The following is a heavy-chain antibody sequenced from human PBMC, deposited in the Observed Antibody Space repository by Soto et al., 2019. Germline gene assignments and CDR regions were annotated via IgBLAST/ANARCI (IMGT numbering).Heavy chain of an antibody. D-gene: IGHD3-22*01. J-gene: IGHJ3*02. CDR3: VIPSDYFDSSGYRNEAFDI. CDR2: IISGGSYR. V-gene: IGHV3-21*01. Sequence: EVQLVESGGGLVKPGGSLRLSCATSGFTFTNCIMNWVLQAPGKGLECVSSIISGGSYRYYADSVKGRFTISRDNDKNSLYRQINSLRAEDTAVIYCVIPSDYFDSSGYRNEAFDIWGQVALATVSS. CDR1: GFTFTNCI.